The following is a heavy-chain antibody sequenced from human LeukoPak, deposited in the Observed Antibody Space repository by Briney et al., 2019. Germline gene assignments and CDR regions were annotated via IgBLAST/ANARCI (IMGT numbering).Heavy chain of an antibody. Sequence: SAKVSCKASGSTFTSYAMNWVRQAPGQGLEWMGWINTNTGNPTYAQGFTGRFVFSLDTSVSTAYLQISSLRAEDTAVYYCARAYQPLGGLSFPDSWGQGTLVTVSS. CDR2: INTNTGNP. CDR3: ARAYQPLGGLSFPDS. J-gene: IGHJ5*01. V-gene: IGHV7-4-1*02. CDR1: GSTFTSYA. D-gene: IGHD3-16*02.